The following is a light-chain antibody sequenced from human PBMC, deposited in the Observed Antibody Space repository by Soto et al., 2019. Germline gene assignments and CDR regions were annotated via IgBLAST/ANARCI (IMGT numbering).Light chain of an antibody. CDR1: QSVSSSY. CDR3: QQYGSSPWT. Sequence: EIVLTQSPDTLSLSPGERATLSCRARQSVSSSYLAWYQQKPGQAPGLLIYGSSSRATGITDRFSGSGSGTDFTLTISRLEPEDFALYYCQQYGSSPWTFGQGTKVEIK. J-gene: IGKJ1*01. CDR2: GSS. V-gene: IGKV3-20*01.